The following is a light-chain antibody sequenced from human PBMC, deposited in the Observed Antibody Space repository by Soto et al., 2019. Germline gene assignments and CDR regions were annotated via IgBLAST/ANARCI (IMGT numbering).Light chain of an antibody. CDR1: RSVGNN. V-gene: IGKV3-11*01. CDR3: HQRGSWPRGT. CDR2: AAS. J-gene: IGKJ1*01. Sequence: EIVLTPSPATLSLSPGERATLSCRASRSVGNNLAWYQKKPGQAPGLLIYAASNRATGIPARFSGSGSGTDFTLTISSLEPEDFAVYYCHQRGSWPRGTFGQGTKVDIK.